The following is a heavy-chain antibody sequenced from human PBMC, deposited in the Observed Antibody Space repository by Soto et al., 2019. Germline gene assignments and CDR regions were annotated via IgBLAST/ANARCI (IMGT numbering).Heavy chain of an antibody. J-gene: IGHJ6*02. D-gene: IGHD5-18*01. CDR3: TSPPLTLPQSSINTAIRDV. CDR1: GFTFSGSA. V-gene: IGHV3-73*01. CDR2: IRSKANSYAT. Sequence: GGSLRLSCAASGFTFSGSAMHWVRQASGKGLEWVGRIRSKANSYATAYAASVKGRFTISRDDSKNTAYLEMNSLKTDDTAVYYCTSPPLTLPQSSINTAIRDVWGQGTTVTVSS.